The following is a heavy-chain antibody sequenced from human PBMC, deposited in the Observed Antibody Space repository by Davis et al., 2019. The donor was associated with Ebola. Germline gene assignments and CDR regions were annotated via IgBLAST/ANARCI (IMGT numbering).Heavy chain of an antibody. CDR3: ATDRDYGFDY. D-gene: IGHD4-17*01. CDR1: GYTFTSYY. Sequence: ASVKVSCKASGYTFTSYYMHWVRQAPGKGLEWMGGFDPEDGETIYAQKFQGRVTMTEDTSTDTAYMELSSLRSEDTAVYYCATDRDYGFDYRGQGTLVTVSS. CDR2: FDPEDGET. V-gene: IGHV1-24*01. J-gene: IGHJ4*02.